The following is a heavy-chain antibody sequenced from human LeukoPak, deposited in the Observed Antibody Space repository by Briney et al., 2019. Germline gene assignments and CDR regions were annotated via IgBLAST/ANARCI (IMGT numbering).Heavy chain of an antibody. CDR3: ARPNPYCSSTSCLDAFDI. CDR2: IYYSGST. Sequence: SETLSLTCTVSGGSISSYYWSWIRQPPGKGLEWIGYIYYSGSTNYNPSLKSRVTISVDTSKNQFSLKLNSVTAADTAVYYCARPNPYCSSTSCLDAFDIWGQGTMVTVSS. D-gene: IGHD2-2*01. J-gene: IGHJ3*02. CDR1: GGSISSYY. V-gene: IGHV4-59*08.